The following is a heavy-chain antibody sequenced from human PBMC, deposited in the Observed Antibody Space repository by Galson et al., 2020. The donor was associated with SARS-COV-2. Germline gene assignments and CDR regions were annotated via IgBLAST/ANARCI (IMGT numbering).Heavy chain of an antibody. V-gene: IGHV3-21*01. D-gene: IGHD5-18*01. Sequence: NSGGSLRLSCAASGFPFSTYSMNWVRLAPGKGLEWVSSISTSSSYTYYVDSVKGRFSISRDNPRNSLYLQMNSLRAEDTAVYYCARDEGIRGYNFFDLWGRGTLVTVSS. CDR3: ARDEGIRGYNFFDL. J-gene: IGHJ2*01. CDR2: ISTSSSYT. CDR1: GFPFSTYS.